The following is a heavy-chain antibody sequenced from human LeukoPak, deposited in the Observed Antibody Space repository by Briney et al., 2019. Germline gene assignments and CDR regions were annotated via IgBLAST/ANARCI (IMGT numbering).Heavy chain of an antibody. CDR2: IDPSDSYT. CDR1: GYSFTSYW. D-gene: IGHD2-15*01. J-gene: IGHJ6*04. V-gene: IGHV5-10-1*01. CDR3: ARQVGDIVVVVAATPHYGMDV. Sequence: GESLRISCKGSGYSFTSYWISWVRQMPGKGLEWMGRIDPSDSYTNYSPSFQGHVTISADKPISTAYLQWSSLKASDTAMYYCARQVGDIVVVVAATPHYGMDVWGIGTTVTVSS.